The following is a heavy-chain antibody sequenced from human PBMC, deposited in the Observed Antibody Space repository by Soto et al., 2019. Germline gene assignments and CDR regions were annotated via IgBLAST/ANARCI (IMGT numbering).Heavy chain of an antibody. J-gene: IGHJ5*02. V-gene: IGHV1-69*01. Sequence: QVQLVQSGAEVQKPGSSVKVSCKASGGTFSSYAISWVRQAPGQGLEWMGGIIPIFGTANYAEKFQGRVTITTDDSTSTAYMELSSLKSEDTAVYYCAREASNYEGGPHWFDPWGQGTLVTVSS. CDR2: IIPIFGTA. CDR3: AREASNYEGGPHWFDP. D-gene: IGHD4-4*01. CDR1: GGTFSSYA.